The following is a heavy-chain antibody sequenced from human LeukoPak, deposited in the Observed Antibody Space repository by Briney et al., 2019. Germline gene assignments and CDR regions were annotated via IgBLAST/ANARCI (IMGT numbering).Heavy chain of an antibody. D-gene: IGHD5-18*01. CDR2: ISDNEEVP. Sequence: GGSLRLSCAASGFDLTTYAMSWVRQAPGKGLEWVSGISDNEEVPYYTDSVKGRFTISRDNAKNTVYLQLNNLRADDTAVYFCARHDSFIPYWGQGTLVSVSS. V-gene: IGHV3-23*01. CDR3: ARHDSFIPY. J-gene: IGHJ4*02. CDR1: GFDLTTYA.